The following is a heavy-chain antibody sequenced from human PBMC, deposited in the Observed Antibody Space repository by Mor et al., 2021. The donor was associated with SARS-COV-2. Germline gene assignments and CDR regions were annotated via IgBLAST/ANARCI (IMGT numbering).Heavy chain of an antibody. J-gene: IGHJ4*02. V-gene: IGHV3-23*01. CDR3: AKDWTTGATPNSFDA. Sequence: RFTISRDNTKNTLYLQMNSLRAEDTAVYYCAKDWTTGATPNSFDAWGQGSLVTVSS. D-gene: IGHD4-4*01.